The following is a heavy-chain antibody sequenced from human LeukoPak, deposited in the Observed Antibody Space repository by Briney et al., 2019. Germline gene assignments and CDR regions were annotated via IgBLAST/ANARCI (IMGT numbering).Heavy chain of an antibody. V-gene: IGHV3-30*02. Sequence: GGSLRLSCAASGFTFSSYGMHWVRQAPGKGLEWVAFIRYDGSNKYYADSVKGRFTISRDNSKNTLYLQMNSLRAEDTAVYYCASAEATVTKPFDYWGQGTLVTVSS. CDR2: IRYDGSNK. D-gene: IGHD4-17*01. CDR1: GFTFSSYG. CDR3: ASAEATVTKPFDY. J-gene: IGHJ4*02.